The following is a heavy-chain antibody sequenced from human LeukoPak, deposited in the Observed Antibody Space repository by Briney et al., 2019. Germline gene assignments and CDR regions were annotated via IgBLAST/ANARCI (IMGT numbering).Heavy chain of an antibody. CDR3: ATLSGGSGWYNGFDP. J-gene: IGHJ5*02. CDR2: MNPNSGKT. V-gene: IGHV1-8*01. D-gene: IGHD6-19*01. CDR1: GYTLTSYD. Sequence: GASVKVSCKASGYTLTSYDINWVRQATGQGLAWMGWMNPNSGKTGYPQKFQGRVTMTRNTSVSTAYMELSSLRSEDTAVYYCATLSGGSGWYNGFDPWGQGTLVTVSS.